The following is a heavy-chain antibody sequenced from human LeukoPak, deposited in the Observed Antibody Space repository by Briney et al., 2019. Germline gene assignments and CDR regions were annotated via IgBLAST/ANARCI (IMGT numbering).Heavy chain of an antibody. Sequence: GASVKVSCKASGYTFTSYGINWVRHAPGQGLEWMGWISTDNGNTDYAQNLQGRVTMTTDTSTSTAYMELRSLRSDDTAVYYCARGYSYGYGPLDYWGQGTLGTVSS. CDR2: ISTDNGNT. V-gene: IGHV1-18*01. CDR1: GYTFTSYG. D-gene: IGHD5-18*01. J-gene: IGHJ4*02. CDR3: ARGYSYGYGPLDY.